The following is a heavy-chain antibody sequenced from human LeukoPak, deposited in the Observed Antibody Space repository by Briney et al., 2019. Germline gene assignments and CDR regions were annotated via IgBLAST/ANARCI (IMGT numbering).Heavy chain of an antibody. Sequence: KTSETLSLTCGVSGGSISSTYWWTWVRQPPGEGLEWIGEVHLSGRTNYNPSLESRVTMSVDMSENHISLKLTSVTAADTAVYYCAREGGPYRPLDYSGQGTLVTVSS. CDR3: AREGGPYRPLDY. CDR1: GGSISSTYW. CDR2: VHLSGRT. V-gene: IGHV4-4*02. J-gene: IGHJ4*02.